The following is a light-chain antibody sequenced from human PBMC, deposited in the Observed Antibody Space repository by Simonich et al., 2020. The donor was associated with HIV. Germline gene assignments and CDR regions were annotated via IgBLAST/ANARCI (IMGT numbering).Light chain of an antibody. J-gene: IGKJ1*01. V-gene: IGKV3-15*01. CDR1: QSVSSN. CDR3: QQYSSSVWT. CDR2: GAS. Sequence: EIVMTQSPATLSVSPGERVTLSCRASQSVSSNLAWYQQKPGQAPRLLISGASTRATGIPARFSGSGSGTEFTLTITSMQSEDFAVYYCQQYSSSVWTFGQGTKVEIK.